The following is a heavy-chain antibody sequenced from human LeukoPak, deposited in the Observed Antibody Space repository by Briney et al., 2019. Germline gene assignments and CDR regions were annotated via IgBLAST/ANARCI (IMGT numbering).Heavy chain of an antibody. Sequence: ASVKVSCKASGYTFTGYYMHWVRPAPGQGLEWMGWINPNSGGTNYAQKFQGRVTMTRDTSISTAYMELSRLGSDDTAVYYCASPSVSDYGDYAFDYWGQGTLVTVSS. D-gene: IGHD4-17*01. CDR1: GYTFTGYY. CDR3: ASPSVSDYGDYAFDY. CDR2: INPNSGGT. J-gene: IGHJ4*02. V-gene: IGHV1-2*02.